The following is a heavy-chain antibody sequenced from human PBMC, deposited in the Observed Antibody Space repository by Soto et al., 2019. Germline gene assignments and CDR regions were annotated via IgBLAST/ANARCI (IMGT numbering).Heavy chain of an antibody. D-gene: IGHD4-17*01. CDR2: INPSGGST. CDR3: ARGQTREDYGGNPDDAFDI. CDR1: GYTFTSYY. J-gene: IGHJ3*02. Sequence: ASVKVSCKASGYTFTSYYMHWVRQAPGQGLEWMGIINPSGGSTTYAQKFQGRVTMPRDTSTSTVYMELSSLRSEDTAVYYCARGQTREDYGGNPDDAFDIWGQGTMVTVSS. V-gene: IGHV1-46*01.